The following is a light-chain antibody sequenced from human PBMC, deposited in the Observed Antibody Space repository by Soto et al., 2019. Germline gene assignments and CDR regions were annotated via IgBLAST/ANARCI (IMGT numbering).Light chain of an antibody. CDR3: NSYTTTSTYV. V-gene: IGLV2-14*01. Sequence: VLYQAASAFGAPGPSLTTSPPGDSRVVGAYNYVSWYQQYPGKAPKLMIYHVSNRPSGVSNRFSGSKSGNSASLTISGLQGEDEADYYCNSYTTTSTYVFGTGTKVTVL. CDR1: SRVVGAYNY. J-gene: IGLJ1*01. CDR2: HVS.